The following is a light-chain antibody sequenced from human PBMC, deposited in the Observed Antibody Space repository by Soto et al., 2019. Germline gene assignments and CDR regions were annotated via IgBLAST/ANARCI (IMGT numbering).Light chain of an antibody. J-gene: IGLJ2*01. V-gene: IGLV1-40*01. CDR1: SSNIGTGYV. Sequence: QSVLTQPPSVSGAPGQRVTISCTGSSSNIGTGYVVHWYQQLPGTAPKLLIYDNNYRPSGVPDRFSGSKSGTSASLAITGLLAEDEADYYCQSYDSSLSGSVFGGGTKLTVL. CDR3: QSYDSSLSGSV. CDR2: DNN.